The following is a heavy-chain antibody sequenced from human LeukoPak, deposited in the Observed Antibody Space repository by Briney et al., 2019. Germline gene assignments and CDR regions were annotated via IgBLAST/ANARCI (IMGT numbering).Heavy chain of an antibody. CDR2: ISGSGGST. J-gene: IGHJ5*02. Sequence: GGSLRLSCSASGFTFSSYAMHWVRQAPGKGLEYVSAISGSGGSTYYTDSVKGRFTISRDNSENTLYLQMNSLGAEDTAVYYCAKAMATVGYNWFDPWGQGTLVTVSS. D-gene: IGHD5-24*01. CDR1: GFTFSSYA. CDR3: AKAMATVGYNWFDP. V-gene: IGHV3-64*04.